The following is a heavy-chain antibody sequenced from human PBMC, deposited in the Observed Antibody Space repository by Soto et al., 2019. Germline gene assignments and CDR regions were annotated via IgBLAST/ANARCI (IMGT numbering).Heavy chain of an antibody. J-gene: IGHJ6*03. CDR1: GYTFTSYD. Sequence: ASVKVSCKASGYTFTSYDINCVRQATGQGLEWMGWMNPNSGNTGYAQKFQGRVTMTRNTSISTAYMELSSLRSEDTAVYYCARTSYYYYYMDVWGKGTTVTVSS. CDR3: ARTSYYYYYMDV. CDR2: MNPNSGNT. V-gene: IGHV1-8*01.